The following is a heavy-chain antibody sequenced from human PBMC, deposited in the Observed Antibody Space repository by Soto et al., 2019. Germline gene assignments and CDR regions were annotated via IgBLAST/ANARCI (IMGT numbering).Heavy chain of an antibody. D-gene: IGHD3-22*01. CDR2: IIPIFGTA. CDR1: GGTFSSYA. V-gene: IGHV1-69*12. Sequence: QVQLVQSGAEVKKPGSSVKVSCKASGGTFSSYAISWVRQAPGQGLEWMGGIIPIFGTANYAQKFQGRVTSTADESPSTAYMEQSSLRSEDTAVYYCASQDSSGYPWFDPWGPGTLVTVSS. CDR3: ASQDSSGYPWFDP. J-gene: IGHJ5*02.